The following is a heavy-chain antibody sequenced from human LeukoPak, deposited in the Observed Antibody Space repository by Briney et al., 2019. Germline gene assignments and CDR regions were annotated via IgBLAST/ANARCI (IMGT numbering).Heavy chain of an antibody. CDR3: AKCYYDSSDYYFGAFDI. CDR2: ISGSGVNT. Sequence: GGSLRLSCAAYGFTFSSYGMTWVRQAPGKGLEWVSAISGSGVNTYYADSVKGQFTISRDNSKNTLYLQMNSLRAEDTAVYYCAKCYYDSSDYYFGAFDIWGQGTMVTVSS. V-gene: IGHV3-23*01. CDR1: GFTFSSYG. D-gene: IGHD3-22*01. J-gene: IGHJ3*02.